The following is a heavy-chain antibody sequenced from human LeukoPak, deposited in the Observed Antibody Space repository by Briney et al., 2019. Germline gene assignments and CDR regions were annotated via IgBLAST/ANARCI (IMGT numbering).Heavy chain of an antibody. CDR3: ARDFSALGIAVAGARGHYYYGMDV. CDR2: IIPIFGIA. CDR1: GGTFSSYA. D-gene: IGHD6-19*01. Sequence: TVKVSCKASGGTFSSYAISWVRQAPGQGLEWMGRIIPIFGIANYAQKFQGRVTITADKSTSTAYMELSSLRSEDTAVYYCARDFSALGIAVAGARGHYYYGMDVWGQGTTVTVSS. J-gene: IGHJ6*02. V-gene: IGHV1-69*04.